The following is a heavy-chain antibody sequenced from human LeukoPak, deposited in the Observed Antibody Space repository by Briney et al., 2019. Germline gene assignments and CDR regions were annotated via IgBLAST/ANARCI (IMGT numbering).Heavy chain of an antibody. V-gene: IGHV4-30-4*08. J-gene: IGHJ3*02. CDR1: GGSISSGDYY. D-gene: IGHD1-26*01. Sequence: SQTLSLTCTVSGGSISSGDYYWSWIRQPPGKGLEWIGYIYYSGSAYYNPSLKSRVTISVDTSKNQFSLKLSSVTAADTAVYYCARTRWEGDAFDIWGQGTMVTVSS. CDR3: ARTRWEGDAFDI. CDR2: IYYSGSA.